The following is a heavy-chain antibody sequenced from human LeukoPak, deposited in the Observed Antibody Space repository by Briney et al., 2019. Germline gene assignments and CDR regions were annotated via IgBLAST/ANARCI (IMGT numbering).Heavy chain of an antibody. CDR1: GFTFSSYS. J-gene: IGHJ4*02. V-gene: IGHV3-7*01. D-gene: IGHD3-22*01. CDR3: ARDPHYYDSSGPYYFDY. CDR2: IKQDGSEK. Sequence: QPGGSLRLSCAASGFTFSSYSMNWVRQAPGKGLEWVANIKQDGSEKYYVDSVKGRFTISRDNAKNSLYLQMNSLRAEDTAVYYCARDPHYYDSSGPYYFDYWGQGTLVTVSS.